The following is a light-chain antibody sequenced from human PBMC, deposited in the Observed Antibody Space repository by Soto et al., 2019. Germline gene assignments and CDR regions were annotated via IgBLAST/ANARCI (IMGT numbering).Light chain of an antibody. V-gene: IGKV3-15*01. J-gene: IGKJ5*01. CDR1: QSVSSN. CDR3: QHYHGWPIT. CDR2: DAS. Sequence: EIVITQSPATLSVSPGEGATLSCRASQSVSSNLAWYQQKPGQAPRLLFYDASTRATGIPARFSGSGSGTEFTLTISSLQSEDFAVYYCQHYHGWPITFGQGTRLEIK.